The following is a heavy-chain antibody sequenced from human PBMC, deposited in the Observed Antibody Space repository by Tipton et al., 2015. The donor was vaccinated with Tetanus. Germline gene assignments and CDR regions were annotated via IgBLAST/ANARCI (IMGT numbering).Heavy chain of an antibody. CDR1: GGSISSYY. V-gene: IGHV4-4*07. J-gene: IGHJ6*02. CDR2: IYTSGST. D-gene: IGHD3-16*01. CDR3: ASTVGHSGGYYYYYGMDV. Sequence: LRLSCTVSGGSISSYYWSWIRQPAGKGLEWIGRIYTSGSTNYNPSLKSRVTMSVDTSKNQFSLKLSSVTAADTAVYYCASTVGHSGGYYYYYGMDVWGQGTTVTVSS.